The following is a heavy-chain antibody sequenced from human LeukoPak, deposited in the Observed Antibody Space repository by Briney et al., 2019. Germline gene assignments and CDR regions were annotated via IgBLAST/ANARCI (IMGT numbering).Heavy chain of an antibody. CDR1: GFTFSDYY. CDR2: ISSSSSYI. CDR3: ARVAVSDSSGYSFDY. Sequence: GGSLRLSCAASGFTFSDYYMSWIRQAPGKGLEWVSSISSSSSYIYYADSVKGRFTISRDNAKNSLYLQMNSLRAEDTAVYYCARVAVSDSSGYSFDYWGQGTLVTVSS. V-gene: IGHV3-11*05. D-gene: IGHD3-22*01. J-gene: IGHJ4*02.